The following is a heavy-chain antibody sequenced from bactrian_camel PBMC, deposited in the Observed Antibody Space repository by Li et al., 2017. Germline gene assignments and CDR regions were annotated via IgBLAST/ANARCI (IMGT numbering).Heavy chain of an antibody. CDR1: GFTFSSYW. D-gene: IGHD4*01. J-gene: IGHJ4*01. CDR3: AKDLFTDYAR. Sequence: HVQLVESGGGLVQPGGSLTLSCAASGFTFSSYWMYWVRQAPGKGLEWVTTIYSDGINTYYADSVKGRFTISRDNTKNILYLQMNSLKSEDTALYYCAKDLFTDYARWGQGTQDTVS. V-gene: IGHV3S6*01. CDR2: IYSDGINT.